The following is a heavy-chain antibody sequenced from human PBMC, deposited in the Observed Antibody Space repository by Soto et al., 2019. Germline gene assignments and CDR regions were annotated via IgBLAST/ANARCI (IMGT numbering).Heavy chain of an antibody. J-gene: IGHJ3*02. V-gene: IGHV6-1*01. CDR1: GDSVSSNTAT. Sequence: SETLSLTCGISGDSVSSNTATWNWIRQSPSRGLEWLGRTYYRSQWHNEYEESVKGRITISPDKSKNKFSLQLNSMSPEDTAVYYCARERGFLSEALDIWGRGTMVTVSS. CDR3: ARERGFLSEALDI. D-gene: IGHD2-21*01. CDR2: TYYRSQWHN.